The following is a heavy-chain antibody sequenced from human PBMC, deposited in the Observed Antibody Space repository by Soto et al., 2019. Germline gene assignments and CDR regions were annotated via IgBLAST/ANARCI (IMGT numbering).Heavy chain of an antibody. V-gene: IGHV1-18*01. CDR2: ISAYNGKT. J-gene: IGHJ6*02. D-gene: IGHD5-12*01. Sequence: QVRLVESGGEVKKPGASVKLSCTAFGYTFTSYGISWVRQAPGQGLEWMGWISAYNGKTNYAQNVQGRVTMTTDTSTRAAYMDLRSLRSDDTAVYYCARGGDVNYYHGMDVWGQGTTVTVSS. CDR1: GYTFTSYG. CDR3: ARGGDVNYYHGMDV.